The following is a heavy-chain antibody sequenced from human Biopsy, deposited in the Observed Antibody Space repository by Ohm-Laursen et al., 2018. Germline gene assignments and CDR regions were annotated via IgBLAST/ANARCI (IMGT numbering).Heavy chain of an antibody. CDR3: AGDLVDWTVPS. Sequence: SVKVSCKAPADSFVGYDIHWVRQAPGQGLEWMGSIYPNNGATKNAQKIQGRVTMTRDTSINTAFMELKSLRSDDTAVYYCAGDLVDWTVPSWGQGTLVIVSS. CDR2: IYPNNGAT. D-gene: IGHD3/OR15-3a*01. V-gene: IGHV1-2*02. J-gene: IGHJ4*02. CDR1: ADSFVGYD.